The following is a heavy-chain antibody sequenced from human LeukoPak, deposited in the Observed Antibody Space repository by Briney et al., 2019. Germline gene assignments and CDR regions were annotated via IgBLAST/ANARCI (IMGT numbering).Heavy chain of an antibody. D-gene: IGHD4-11*01. V-gene: IGHV4-38-2*01. J-gene: IGHJ4*02. CDR2: IYHSGST. Sequence: SETLSLTCAVSGYSISSGYYWGWIRQPPGKGLEWIGSIYHSGSTYYNPSLKSRVTISVGTSKNQFSLKLSPVTAADTAVYYCARAYSKLDYWGQGTLVTVSS. CDR3: ARAYSKLDY. CDR1: GYSISSGYY.